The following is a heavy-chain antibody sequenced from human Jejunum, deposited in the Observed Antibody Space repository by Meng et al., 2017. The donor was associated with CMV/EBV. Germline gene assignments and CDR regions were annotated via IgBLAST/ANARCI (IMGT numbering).Heavy chain of an antibody. CDR1: GFTFSSSW. CDR2: MNSDGSTT. CDR3: ARAGEYRFDY. V-gene: IGHV3-74*01. Sequence: SCEASGFTFSSSWMHWVRQAPGKGLVWVSRMNSDGSTTDHADSVTGRFTISRDNARNTLYLQMNSLRAEDTAVYYCARAGEYRFDYWGQGTLVTVSS. D-gene: IGHD2/OR15-2a*01. J-gene: IGHJ4*02.